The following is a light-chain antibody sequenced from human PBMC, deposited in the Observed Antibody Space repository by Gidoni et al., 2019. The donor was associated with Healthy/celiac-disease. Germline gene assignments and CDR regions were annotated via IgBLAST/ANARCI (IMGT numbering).Light chain of an antibody. CDR1: QSISSW. Sequence: DIQMTQSPSTLSASVGDRVTITCRASQSISSWLAWYQQKPGKAPKLLSYKASSLESGVPSRFSGSGSGTEFTLTISSLQPDDFATYYCQQYNSSHTFGQGTKLEIK. J-gene: IGKJ2*01. CDR3: QQYNSSHT. CDR2: KAS. V-gene: IGKV1-5*03.